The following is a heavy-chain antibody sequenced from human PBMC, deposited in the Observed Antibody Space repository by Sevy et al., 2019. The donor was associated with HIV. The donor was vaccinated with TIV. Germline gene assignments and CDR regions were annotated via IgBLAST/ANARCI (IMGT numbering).Heavy chain of an antibody. CDR1: GFSFSTYS. D-gene: IGHD3-3*01. Sequence: GGSLRLSCAASGFSFSTYSMNWVRQAPGKGLEWVSYISSSSSTIYYADSVKGRFTISRDNAKNSLDLQMNSLRVEDTALYYCARDKAYYDFWSGYDWGQGTLVTVSS. CDR2: ISSSSSTI. CDR3: ARDKAYYDFWSGYD. V-gene: IGHV3-48*01. J-gene: IGHJ4*02.